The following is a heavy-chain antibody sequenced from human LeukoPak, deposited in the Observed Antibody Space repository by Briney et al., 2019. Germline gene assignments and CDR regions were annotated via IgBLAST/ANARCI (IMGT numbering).Heavy chain of an antibody. CDR2: IYTSGST. D-gene: IGHD3-22*01. CDR3: ARDQYYYDSSGYLFDY. V-gene: IGHV4-4*07. J-gene: IGHJ4*02. CDR1: GRSNNSYY. Sequence: SETLSLTCTVSGRSNNSYYWRWIRQPAAKGLEWIGRIYTSGSTNYNPALKSRVTMSVDTSKNQFSLKLSSVTAADTAVYYCARDQYYYDSSGYLFDYWGQGTLVTVSS.